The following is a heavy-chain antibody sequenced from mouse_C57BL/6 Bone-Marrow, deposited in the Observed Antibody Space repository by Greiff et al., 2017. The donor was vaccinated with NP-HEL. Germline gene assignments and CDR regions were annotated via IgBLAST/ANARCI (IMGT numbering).Heavy chain of an antibody. D-gene: IGHD2-5*01. Sequence: EVKLQQSGPELVKPGASVKIPCKASGYTFTDYNMDWVKQSHGKSLEWIGDINPNNGGTIYNQKFKGKATLTVDKSSSTAYMELRSLTSEDTAVYYCARSPSYYSNWGFAYWGQGTLVTVSA. V-gene: IGHV1-18*01. CDR2: INPNNGGT. CDR1: GYTFTDYN. J-gene: IGHJ3*01. CDR3: ARSPSYYSNWGFAY.